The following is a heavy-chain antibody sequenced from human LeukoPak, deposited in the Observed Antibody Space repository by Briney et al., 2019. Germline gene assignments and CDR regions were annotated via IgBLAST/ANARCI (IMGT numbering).Heavy chain of an antibody. CDR1: GGTFSSYA. CDR3: ARDGRYYYDSSGYSSLLD. V-gene: IGHV1-69*05. Sequence: SVKVSCKASGGTFSSYAISWVRQAPGQGLEWMGGIIPIFGTANYAQKFQGRVTLTTDESTSTAYMELSSLRSEDTAVYYCARDGRYYYDSSGYSSLLDWGQGTLVTVSS. J-gene: IGHJ4*02. D-gene: IGHD3-22*01. CDR2: IIPIFGTA.